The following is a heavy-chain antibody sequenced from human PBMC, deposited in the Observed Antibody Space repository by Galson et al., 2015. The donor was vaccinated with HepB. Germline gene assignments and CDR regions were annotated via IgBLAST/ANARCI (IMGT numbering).Heavy chain of an antibody. Sequence: SVKVSCKASGSTFTSFAMHWVRQPPGQRLEWMGWNNAGNRNTKYSQKFQARVTITRDTSASTAYMELSSLRSEVTAVYYCARGRYNSSFGAYYFDYWGQGTLVTVSS. D-gene: IGHD6-6*01. CDR2: NNAGNRNT. J-gene: IGHJ4*02. CDR3: ARGRYNSSFGAYYFDY. V-gene: IGHV1-3*01. CDR1: GSTFTSFA.